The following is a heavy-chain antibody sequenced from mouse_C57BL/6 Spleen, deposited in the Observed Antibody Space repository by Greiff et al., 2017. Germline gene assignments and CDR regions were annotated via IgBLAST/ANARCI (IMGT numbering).Heavy chain of an antibody. V-gene: IGHV1-64*01. CDR3: ARSDYDVGRFAY. D-gene: IGHD2-4*01. Sequence: QVQLQQPGAELVKPGASVKLSCKASGYTFTSYWMHWVKQRPGQGLEWIGMIYPNSGSTNYNEKFKSKATLTVDKSSSTAYMQLSSLTSEDSAVYYGARSDYDVGRFAYWGKGTLVTVSA. J-gene: IGHJ3*01. CDR2: IYPNSGST. CDR1: GYTFTSYW.